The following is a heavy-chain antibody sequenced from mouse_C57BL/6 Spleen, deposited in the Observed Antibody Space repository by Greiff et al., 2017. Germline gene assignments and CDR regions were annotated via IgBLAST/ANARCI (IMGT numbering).Heavy chain of an antibody. J-gene: IGHJ2*01. V-gene: IGHV1-63*01. Sequence: QVQLQQSGAELVRPGTSVKMSCKASGYTFTNYWIGWAKQRPGHGLEWIGDIYPGGGCTNYNEKFKGKDTLTADKSSSTAYMQFSSLTSEDSAIXYGARRPYYSNNLPFDYWGQGTTLTVSS. CDR2: IYPGGGCT. CDR3: ARRPYYSNNLPFDY. D-gene: IGHD2-5*01. CDR1: GYTFTNYW.